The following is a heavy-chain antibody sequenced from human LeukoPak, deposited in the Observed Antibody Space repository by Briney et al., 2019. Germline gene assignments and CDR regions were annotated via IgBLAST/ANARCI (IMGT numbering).Heavy chain of an antibody. CDR3: ARGDYAANWFDP. Sequence: ASVKVSCKASGYTFTGYYMHWVRQAPGQGLERMGWINPNSGGTNYAQKFQGRVTMTRDTSISTAYMELSRLRSDDTAVYYCARGDYAANWFDPWGQGTLVTVSS. V-gene: IGHV1-2*02. J-gene: IGHJ5*02. D-gene: IGHD4-17*01. CDR2: INPNSGGT. CDR1: GYTFTGYY.